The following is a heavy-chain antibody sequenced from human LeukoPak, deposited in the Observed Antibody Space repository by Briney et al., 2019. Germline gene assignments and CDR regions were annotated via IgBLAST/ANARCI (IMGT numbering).Heavy chain of an antibody. CDR3: ARVLYYDILTGYPYYYYMDV. D-gene: IGHD3-9*01. CDR1: GGTFSSYA. V-gene: IGHV1-69*05. J-gene: IGHJ6*03. CDR2: IIPIFGTA. Sequence: SVKVSRKASGGTFSSYAISWVRQAPGQGLEWMEGIIPIFGTANYAQKFQGRVTITTDESTSTAYMELSSLRSEDTAVYYCARVLYYDILTGYPYYYYMDVWGKGTTVTVSS.